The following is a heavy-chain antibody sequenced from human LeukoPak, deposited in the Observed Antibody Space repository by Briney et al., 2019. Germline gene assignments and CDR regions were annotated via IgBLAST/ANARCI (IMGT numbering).Heavy chain of an antibody. D-gene: IGHD6-13*01. V-gene: IGHV4-38-2*02. CDR2: IYHSGST. CDR1: GYSISSGYY. Sequence: SETLSLTCTVSGYSISSGYYWGWSRQPPGKGLEGIGRIYHSGSTYYNPSLKRRVTISVDTSKNQFSLKLSSVTAADTAVYYCARVGAAAGPGSAFDYWGQGTLVTVSS. CDR3: ARVGAAAGPGSAFDY. J-gene: IGHJ4*02.